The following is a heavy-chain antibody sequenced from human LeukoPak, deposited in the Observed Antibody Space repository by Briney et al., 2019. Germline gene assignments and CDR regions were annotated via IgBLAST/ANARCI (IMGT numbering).Heavy chain of an antibody. CDR2: VYYSGST. CDR3: ASIEMATIMSFDY. CDR1: GGSISRSTYY. Sequence: SETLSLTCTVSGGSISRSTYYWGWIRQPPGKGLEWIGSVYYSGSTYYNPSLKSRVTISVDTSKNQFSLKLSSVTAADTAVYYCASIEMATIMSFDYWGQGTLVTVSS. V-gene: IGHV4-39*01. J-gene: IGHJ4*02. D-gene: IGHD5-24*01.